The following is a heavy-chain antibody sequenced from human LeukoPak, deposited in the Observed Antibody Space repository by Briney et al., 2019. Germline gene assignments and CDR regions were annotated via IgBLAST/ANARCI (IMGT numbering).Heavy chain of an antibody. J-gene: IGHJ5*02. D-gene: IGHD3-10*01. Sequence: ASVKVSCKASGYIFTGYYMHWVRQAPGQGLEWMGWINPNSGGTNYAQKFQGRVTMTRDTSISTAYMELSRLRSDDTAVYYCARVSRNRNYGSGSYFRFDPWGQGTLVTVSS. CDR2: INPNSGGT. CDR3: ARVSRNRNYGSGSYFRFDP. V-gene: IGHV1-2*02. CDR1: GYIFTGYY.